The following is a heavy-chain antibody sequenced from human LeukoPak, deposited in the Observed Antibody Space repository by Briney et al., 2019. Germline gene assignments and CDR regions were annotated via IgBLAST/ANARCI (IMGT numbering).Heavy chain of an antibody. V-gene: IGHV4-34*01. J-gene: IGHJ3*02. CDR2: INHSGST. Sequence: PSETLSLTCAAYGGSFSGYYWSWIRQPPGKGLEWIGEINHSGSTNYNPSLKSRVTISVDTSKNQFSLKLSSVTAADTAVYYCARGRGRWLQGFHDAFDIWGQGTMVTVSS. CDR1: GGSFSGYY. D-gene: IGHD5-12*01. CDR3: ARGRGRWLQGFHDAFDI.